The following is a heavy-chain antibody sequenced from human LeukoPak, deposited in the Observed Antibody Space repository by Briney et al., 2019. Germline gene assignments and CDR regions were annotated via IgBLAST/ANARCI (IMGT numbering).Heavy chain of an antibody. Sequence: ASLKVSCKASGYTFTSYGISWVRQAPGQGLEWMGWISAYNGNTNYAQKLQGRVTMTTDTSTSTAYMELRSLRSDDTAVYYCARGGYYDSSGYRRYYFDYWGQGTLVTVSS. CDR1: GYTFTSYG. V-gene: IGHV1-18*01. CDR3: ARGGYYDSSGYRRYYFDY. J-gene: IGHJ4*02. CDR2: ISAYNGNT. D-gene: IGHD3-22*01.